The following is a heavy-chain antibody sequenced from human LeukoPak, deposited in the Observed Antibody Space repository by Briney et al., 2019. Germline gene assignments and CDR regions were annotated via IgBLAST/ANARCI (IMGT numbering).Heavy chain of an antibody. Sequence: PGGSLRLSCAASGFTFSSYGMHWVRQAPGKGLGWVAFIRYDGSNKYYADSVKGRFTISRDNAKNSLFLQMNSLRAEDTAVYYCASLGGSGSLNRFDPWGQGTRVTVSS. CDR3: ASLGGSGSLNRFDP. CDR2: IRYDGSNK. V-gene: IGHV3-30*02. J-gene: IGHJ5*02. CDR1: GFTFSSYG. D-gene: IGHD3-10*01.